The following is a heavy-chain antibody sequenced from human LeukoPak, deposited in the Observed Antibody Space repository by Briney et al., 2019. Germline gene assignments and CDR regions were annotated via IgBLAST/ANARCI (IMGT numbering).Heavy chain of an antibody. J-gene: IGHJ3*02. V-gene: IGHV1-2*02. CDR2: INPNSGGT. Sequence: ASVKVSCKASGYTFTGYYIHWVRQAPGQGLEWMGWINPNSGGTNFAQRFQGRVTLTRDTSISTAFMELSSLRSDDTAVYYCASKCVTYYYNSSAYHYPTDVFDIWGQGTMVTVSS. D-gene: IGHD3-22*01. CDR1: GYTFTGYY. CDR3: ASKCVTYYYNSSAYHYPTDVFDI.